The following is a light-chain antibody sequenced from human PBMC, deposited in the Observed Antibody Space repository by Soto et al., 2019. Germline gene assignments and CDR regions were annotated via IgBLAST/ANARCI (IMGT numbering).Light chain of an antibody. V-gene: IGKV3-11*01. J-gene: IGKJ4*01. CDR3: QQRNNWPPVT. CDR2: GAS. CDR1: QSVSNN. Sequence: EIVLTQSPATLSVFPGEKATLSCGASQSVSNNLAWYHQKPGQAPRPLIYGASTRATGVPARFSGSGSGTDFTLTISSLEPEDFAVYYCQQRNNWPPVTFGGGTKVEIK.